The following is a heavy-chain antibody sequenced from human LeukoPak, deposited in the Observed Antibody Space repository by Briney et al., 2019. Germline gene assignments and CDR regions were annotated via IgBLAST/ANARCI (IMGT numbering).Heavy chain of an antibody. CDR3: ARGVNSGYFDY. J-gene: IGHJ4*02. Sequence: SETLSLTCTVSGGSISSGSYYWSWIRQPAGKGLEWIRRIYTSGSTNYNPSFKSRVTISVDTSKNQFSLKLSSVTAADTAVYYCARGVNSGYFDYCGQGTLVTVSS. CDR1: GGSISSGSYY. D-gene: IGHD1-26*01. V-gene: IGHV4-61*02. CDR2: IYTSGST.